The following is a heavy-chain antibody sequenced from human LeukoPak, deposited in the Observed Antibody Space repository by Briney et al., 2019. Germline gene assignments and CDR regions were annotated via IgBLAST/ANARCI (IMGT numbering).Heavy chain of an antibody. J-gene: IGHJ6*02. CDR1: GGSFSGYY. D-gene: IGHD1-26*01. V-gene: IGHV4-34*01. CDR2: INHSGST. Sequence: SETLSLTCAVYGGSFSGYYWSWIRQPPGKGLEWIGEINHSGSTNYNPSLKSRVTISVDTSKNQFSLKLSSVTAADTAVYYCARGRKYSGSYYNYYYYGMDVWGQGTTVTVSS. CDR3: ARGRKYSGSYYNYYYYGMDV.